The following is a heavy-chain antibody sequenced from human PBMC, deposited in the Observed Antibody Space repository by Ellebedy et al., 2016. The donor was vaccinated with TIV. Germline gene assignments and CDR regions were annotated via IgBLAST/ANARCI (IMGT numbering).Heavy chain of an antibody. V-gene: IGHV1-46*01. Sequence: ASVKVSCKASGYTFTSYYMHWVRQAPGQGLEWMGIINPSGGSTSYAQKFQGRVTMTTDTSTSTAYMEMRSLRSDDTAVYYCARERDTVSFDPWGQGTLVTVSS. CDR1: GYTFTSYY. CDR2: INPSGGST. D-gene: IGHD5/OR15-5a*01. J-gene: IGHJ5*02. CDR3: ARERDTVSFDP.